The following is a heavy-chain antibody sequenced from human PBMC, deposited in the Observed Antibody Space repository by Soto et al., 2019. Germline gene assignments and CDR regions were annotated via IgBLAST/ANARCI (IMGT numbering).Heavy chain of an antibody. J-gene: IGHJ4*02. CDR3: ARAPILVGVTPYENYFDS. V-gene: IGHV1-69*13. CDR1: GVTFSNSV. Sequence: SVKVSCKASGVTFSNSVISWVRQAPGQGLEWMGGSIPIFGTANYAQKFQGRVTIIADESTSTAYMEVTSLRSEDTAVYYCARAPILVGVTPYENYFDSWGQGTLVTVSS. D-gene: IGHD3-3*01. CDR2: SIPIFGTA.